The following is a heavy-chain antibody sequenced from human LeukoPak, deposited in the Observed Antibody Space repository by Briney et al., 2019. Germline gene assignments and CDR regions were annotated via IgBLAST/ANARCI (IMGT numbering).Heavy chain of an antibody. CDR2: LSGSGSDGRT. V-gene: IGHV3-23*01. CDR1: GFTFSSYG. D-gene: IGHD3-22*01. Sequence: GGSLRLSCAASGFTFSSYGMSWVRQAPGGGREWVSGLSGSGSDGRTYYADSVKGRFTISRDNSKNTLYLQMNSLRAEDTAVYYCAKYSHDSSGSYDYWGQGTLVTVSS. J-gene: IGHJ4*02. CDR3: AKYSHDSSGSYDY.